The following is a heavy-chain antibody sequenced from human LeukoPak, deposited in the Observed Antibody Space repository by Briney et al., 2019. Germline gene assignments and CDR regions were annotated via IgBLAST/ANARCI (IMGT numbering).Heavy chain of an antibody. CDR2: ISSSSSYT. D-gene: IGHD6-19*01. CDR3: ARMEYSSGWLSWFDP. Sequence: GGSLRLSCAASGFTFSDYYMSWIRQAPGKGLEWVSYISSSSSYTNYADSVKGRFTISRDNAKNSLYLQMNSLRAEDTAVYYCARMEYSSGWLSWFDPWGQGTLVTVSS. CDR1: GFTFSDYY. J-gene: IGHJ5*02. V-gene: IGHV3-11*06.